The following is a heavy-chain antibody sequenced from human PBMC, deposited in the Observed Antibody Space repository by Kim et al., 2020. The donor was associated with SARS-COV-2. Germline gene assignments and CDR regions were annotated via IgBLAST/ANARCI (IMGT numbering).Heavy chain of an antibody. Sequence: STYYSPSLKSRVTISVDTSKNQFSLKLSSVTAADTAVYYCARESSGYVDYWGQGTLVTVSS. D-gene: IGHD3-10*01. CDR3: ARESSGYVDY. CDR2: ST. V-gene: IGHV4-31*02. J-gene: IGHJ4*02.